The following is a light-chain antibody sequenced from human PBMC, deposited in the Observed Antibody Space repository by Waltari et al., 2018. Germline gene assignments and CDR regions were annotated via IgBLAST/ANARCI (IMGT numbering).Light chain of an antibody. CDR1: QDISNS. Sequence: DIQMTQSPSSLSASVGDRVTITCQASQDISNSLNWYQQKPGKAPKVLVYDAANLESGVPSRFSGSGFGTDFTFTISSLQPEDLATYFCQQYHNLPATFGGGTKVESK. V-gene: IGKV1-33*01. CDR2: DAA. J-gene: IGKJ4*01. CDR3: QQYHNLPAT.